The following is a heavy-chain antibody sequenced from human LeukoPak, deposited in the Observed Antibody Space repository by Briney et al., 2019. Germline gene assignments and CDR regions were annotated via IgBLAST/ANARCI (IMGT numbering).Heavy chain of an antibody. CDR3: ARGAIVVVPAARNWFDP. J-gene: IGHJ5*02. CDR2: INHSGST. Sequence: SGTLSLTCAVSGGSISSSNWWSWVRQPPGKGLEWIGEINHSGSTNYNPSLKSRVTISVDTSKNQFSLKLSSVTAADTAVYYCARGAIVVVPAARNWFDPWGQGTLVTVSS. V-gene: IGHV4-4*02. D-gene: IGHD2-2*01. CDR1: GGSISSSNW.